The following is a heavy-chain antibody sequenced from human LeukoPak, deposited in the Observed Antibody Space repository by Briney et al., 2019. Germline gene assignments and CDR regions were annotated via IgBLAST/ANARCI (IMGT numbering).Heavy chain of an antibody. Sequence: GGSLRLSCAASGFTFSSYEMNWVRQAPGKGLEWVSYISSSGSTIYYADSVKGRFTISRDNAKNSLYLQMNSLRAEDTAVYYCARAYAGTLFYRGQGTLVTVSS. CDR2: ISSSGSTI. J-gene: IGHJ4*02. CDR3: ARAYAGTLFY. D-gene: IGHD4-23*01. V-gene: IGHV3-48*03. CDR1: GFTFSSYE.